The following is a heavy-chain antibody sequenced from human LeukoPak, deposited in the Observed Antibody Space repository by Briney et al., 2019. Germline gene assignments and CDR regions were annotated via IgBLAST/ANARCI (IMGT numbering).Heavy chain of an antibody. D-gene: IGHD1-26*01. CDR2: IKSKTDGGTT. J-gene: IGHJ5*02. Sequence: GGSLRLSCAASGFTFSNAWMSWVRQAPGKGLEWVGRIKSKTDGGTTDYAAPVKGRFTISRDDSKNTLYLQMNSLKTEDTAVYYCTTEYSGSYYEWFDPWGQGTLVTVSS. CDR3: TTEYSGSYYEWFDP. CDR1: GFTFSNAW. V-gene: IGHV3-15*01.